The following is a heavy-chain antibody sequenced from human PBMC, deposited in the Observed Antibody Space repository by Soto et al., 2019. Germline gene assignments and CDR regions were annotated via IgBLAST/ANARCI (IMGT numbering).Heavy chain of an antibody. J-gene: IGHJ4*02. CDR2: IDVGSANA. CDR3: ARSPGIAVADY. V-gene: IGHV1-58*01. Sequence: ASVKVSCKTSGFTFSSSAVHWVRQARGHRPQWIGWIDVGSANANYAQMLQERVTISRDMSTSTAYMELSSLRSEDTAVYYCARSPGIAVADYWGQGTLVTVS. CDR1: GFTFSSSA. D-gene: IGHD6-19*01.